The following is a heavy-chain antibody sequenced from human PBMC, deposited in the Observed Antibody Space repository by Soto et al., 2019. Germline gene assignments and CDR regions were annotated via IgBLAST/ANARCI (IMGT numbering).Heavy chain of an antibody. CDR2: ISSSSSYI. V-gene: IGHV3-21*01. D-gene: IGHD6-6*01. CDR3: ARDPIAARRDFDY. CDR1: GFTFSSYS. Sequence: VGSLRLSCAASGFTFSSYSMNWVRQAPGKGLEWVSSISSSSSYIYYADSVKGRFTISRDNAKNSLYLQMNSLRAEDTAVYYCARDPIAARRDFDYWGQGTLVTVSS. J-gene: IGHJ4*02.